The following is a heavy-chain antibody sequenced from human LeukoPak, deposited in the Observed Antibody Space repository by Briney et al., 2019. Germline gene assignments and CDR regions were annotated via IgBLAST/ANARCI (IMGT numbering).Heavy chain of an antibody. CDR3: ATKAREAPE. Sequence: GGSLRLSCATSGFSFSDNYMSWIRQAPGKGLQWLSYISGDGYDINYADSVKGRFTVARDNAKDALYLQMNSLGVEDTAIYYCATKAREAPEWGQGTLVTVSS. V-gene: IGHV3-11*01. D-gene: IGHD1/OR15-1a*01. J-gene: IGHJ4*02. CDR2: ISGDGYDI. CDR1: GFSFSDNY.